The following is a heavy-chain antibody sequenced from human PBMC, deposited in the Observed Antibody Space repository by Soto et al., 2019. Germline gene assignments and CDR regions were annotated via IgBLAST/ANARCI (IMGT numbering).Heavy chain of an antibody. CDR1: GRSISSVNYY. CDR2: IYYSGNT. CDR3: ARDKITGLFDY. V-gene: IGHV4-30-4*01. D-gene: IGHD2-8*02. Sequence: LSETLSLTCTVSGRSISSVNYYWSWIRQPPGKGLEWIGYIYYSGNTYYNPSLKSRVTISVDTSKNQFSLKLTSVTAADTAVYYCARDKITGLFDYWGQGTLVTVSS. J-gene: IGHJ4*02.